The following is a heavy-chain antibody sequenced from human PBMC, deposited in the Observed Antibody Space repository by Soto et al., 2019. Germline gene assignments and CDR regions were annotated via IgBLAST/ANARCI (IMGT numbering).Heavy chain of an antibody. J-gene: IGHJ4*02. CDR3: ARARGSYGKGANFDY. D-gene: IGHD5-18*01. CDR2: ISYDGSNK. V-gene: IGHV3-30-3*01. CDR1: GFTFSSYA. Sequence: GGSLRLSCAASGFTFSSYAMHWVRQAPGKGLEWVAVISYDGSNKYYADSVKGRFTISRDNSKNTLYLQMNSLRAEDTAVYYCARARGSYGKGANFDYWGQGTLVTVSS.